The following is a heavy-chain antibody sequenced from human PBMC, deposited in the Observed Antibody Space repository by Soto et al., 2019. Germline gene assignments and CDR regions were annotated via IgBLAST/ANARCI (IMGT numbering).Heavy chain of an antibody. V-gene: IGHV3-43*01. CDR2: ITWNGGNK. D-gene: IGHD3-3*01. CDR3: ARETLSFGSALDV. J-gene: IGHJ6*02. Sequence: LXLSDAASCVRLDDSNRHWVRHAPGKGLEWVSLITWNGGNKYYADSVKGRFTISRDGTTQSVSLQMTSLKREDTGVYYCARETLSFGSALDVWAQGTTVTVSS. CDR1: CVRLDDSN.